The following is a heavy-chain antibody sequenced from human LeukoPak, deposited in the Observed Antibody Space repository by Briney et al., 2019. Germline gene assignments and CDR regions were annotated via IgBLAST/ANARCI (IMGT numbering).Heavy chain of an antibody. CDR1: GFTFSSYS. Sequence: PGGSLRLSCAASGFTFSSYSMNWVRQAPGKGLEWVSYISSSSSSTIYYADSVKGRFTISRGNAKNSLYLQMNSLRDEDTAVYYCAKDSSAVTDYWGQGTLVTVSS. CDR3: AKDSSAVTDY. V-gene: IGHV3-48*02. D-gene: IGHD2-2*01. CDR2: ISSSSSSTI. J-gene: IGHJ4*02.